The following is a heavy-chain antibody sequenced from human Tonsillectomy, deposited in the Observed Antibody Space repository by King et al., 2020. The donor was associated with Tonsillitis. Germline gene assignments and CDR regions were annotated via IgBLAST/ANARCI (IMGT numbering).Heavy chain of an antibody. D-gene: IGHD6-13*01. CDR3: ARSRGSSWANFDY. V-gene: IGHV5-51*01. Sequence: VQLVQSGAEVKNPGESLKISCKGCGYSFTSYWIGWVRQMPGKVLDGMWLIYPGDSDTRYSPSFQGQVTISADKSISTAYLQWSSLKASDTAMYYCARSRGSSWANFDYWGQGTLVTVSS. CDR1: GYSFTSYW. J-gene: IGHJ4*02. CDR2: IYPGDSDT.